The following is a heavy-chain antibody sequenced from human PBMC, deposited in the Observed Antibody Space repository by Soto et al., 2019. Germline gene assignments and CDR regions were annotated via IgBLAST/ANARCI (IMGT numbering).Heavy chain of an antibody. CDR2: IYYSGST. V-gene: IGHV4-31*03. CDR1: GGSISSGGYY. J-gene: IGHJ3*02. CDR3: AREDVVITETRRPSGAFDS. Sequence: QVQLQESGPGLVKPSQTLSLTCTVSGGSISSGGYYWSWIRQHPGKGLEWIGYIYYSGSTYYNPSLKSRVTISVDTSKNQFSLKRSSVTAATTAVYYCAREDVVITETRRPSGAFDSWGQGTMVTVST. D-gene: IGHD3-22*01.